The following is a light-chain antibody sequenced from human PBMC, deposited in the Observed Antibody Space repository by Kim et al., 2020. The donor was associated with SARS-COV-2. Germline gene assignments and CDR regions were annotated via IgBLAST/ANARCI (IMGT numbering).Light chain of an antibody. CDR3: KSRDISGNHLV. CDR2: PRN. V-gene: IGLV3-19*01. CDR1: SLRTYS. Sequence: ARGQTVRITCQGDSLRTYSASWYQQKPGQAPVLVIYPRNNRPSGIPDRFSGSSSGDTTSLTLTGAQAEDEADYYCKSRDISGNHLVFGGGTQLTVL. J-gene: IGLJ3*02.